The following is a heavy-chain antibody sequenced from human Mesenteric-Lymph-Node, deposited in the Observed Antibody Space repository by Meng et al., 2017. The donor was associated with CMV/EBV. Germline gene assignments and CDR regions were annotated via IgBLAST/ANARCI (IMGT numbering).Heavy chain of an antibody. J-gene: IGHJ6*02. Sequence: GGSLRLSCAASGFTFTTYPMHWVRQAPGKGLEWLSFISNDGINKNYADSEKGRVTISRDNSKNTLYLQMNSLRAEDTAVYHCAKDQGPYYYDTRGYYPNYYYGMDVWGQGTTVTVSS. V-gene: IGHV3-30-3*01. CDR2: ISNDGINK. CDR3: AKDQGPYYYDTRGYYPNYYYGMDV. CDR1: GFTFTTYP. D-gene: IGHD3-22*01.